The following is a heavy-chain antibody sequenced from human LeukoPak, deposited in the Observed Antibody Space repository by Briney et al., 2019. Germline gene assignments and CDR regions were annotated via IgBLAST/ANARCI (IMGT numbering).Heavy chain of an antibody. D-gene: IGHD4-17*01. Sequence: GSLRLSCSASGFTFSSHAMSWIRQPAGKGLEWIGRIYTSGSTNYNPSLKSRVTMSVDTSKNQFSLKLSSVTAADTAVYYCAREDGDYGNDYWGQGTLVTVSS. CDR1: GFTFSSHA. CDR2: IYTSGST. V-gene: IGHV4-4*07. J-gene: IGHJ4*02. CDR3: AREDGDYGNDY.